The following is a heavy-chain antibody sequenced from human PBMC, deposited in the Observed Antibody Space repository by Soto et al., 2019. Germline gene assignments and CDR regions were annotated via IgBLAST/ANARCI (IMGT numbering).Heavy chain of an antibody. CDR1: GLNVSRYP. CDR2: ISSNGGST. J-gene: IGHJ6*02. D-gene: IGHD3-16*01. Sequence: GALPISYEGPGLNVSRYPMPPDRQAPGKGMEYVSVISSNGGSTYYANSVKGRFTISRDNSKNTLYLQMGSLRAEDLAVFYCARSFKEQTPGLGYYYGMDVWGQGTTVTV. CDR3: ARSFKEQTPGLGYYYGMDV. V-gene: IGHV3-64*01.